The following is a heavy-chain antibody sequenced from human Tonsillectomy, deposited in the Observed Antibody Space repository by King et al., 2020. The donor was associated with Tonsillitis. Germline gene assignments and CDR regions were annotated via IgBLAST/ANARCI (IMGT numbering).Heavy chain of an antibody. Sequence: VQLVQSGAEVKKPGASVKVSCKASGYTLNNYYMHWVRQAPGQGLEWMGIINPSGGSTKDAQKFQGRVTMTRDTSTSTINMELSSLRSEDTAVYYCARGDVHRVGANYRYSFDYGGQGTPVTVSS. D-gene: IGHD3-16*02. CDR3: ARGDVHRVGANYRYSFDY. CDR1: GYTLNNYY. CDR2: INPSGGST. J-gene: IGHJ4*02. V-gene: IGHV1-46*02.